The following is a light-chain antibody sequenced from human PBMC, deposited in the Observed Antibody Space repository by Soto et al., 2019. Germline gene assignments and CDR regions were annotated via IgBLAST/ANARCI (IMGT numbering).Light chain of an antibody. CDR3: AAWDDALDGVV. CDR1: NSYIGNYI. CDR2: STT. J-gene: IGLJ2*01. Sequence: QSALTQPPSASGTPGQTVTISCSGSNSYIGNYIVNWYQQLPGKAPTLLIYSTTQRPSGVPDRFSGSKSGSSASLAISGLQSEDEAHYHCAAWDDALDGVVFGGGTKLTVL. V-gene: IGLV1-44*01.